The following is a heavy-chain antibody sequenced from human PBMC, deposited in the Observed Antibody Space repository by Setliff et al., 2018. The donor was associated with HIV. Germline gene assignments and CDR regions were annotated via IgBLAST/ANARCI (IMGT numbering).Heavy chain of an antibody. V-gene: IGHV4-4*09. CDR3: ARHPREEPERNYKFDS. CDR1: GSPISGYY. Sequence: SETLSLTCTVSGSPISGYYWSWIRQSPGKGLEWIGYIHTNRGTKTNLSLKTRATVSLDTSKNQFFLRLTSVTATDTAIYYCARHPREEPERNYKFDSWGQGTLVTVSS. J-gene: IGHJ4*02. D-gene: IGHD1-7*01. CDR2: IHTNRGT.